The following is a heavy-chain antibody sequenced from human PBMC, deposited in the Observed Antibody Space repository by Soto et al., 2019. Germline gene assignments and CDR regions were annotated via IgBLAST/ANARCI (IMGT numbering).Heavy chain of an antibody. J-gene: IGHJ4*02. V-gene: IGHV3-74*01. D-gene: IGHD3-10*01. CDR1: GFPFSSSW. Sequence: LRLSCAASGFPFSSSWMHWVRQAPGKGLVWVSLINSDGSNTNYADSVKGRFTISRDNSKNTVYLQMKNLRAEDTAVYYCAKERLARGIDYWGQGTLVTVSS. CDR3: AKERLARGIDY. CDR2: INSDGSNT.